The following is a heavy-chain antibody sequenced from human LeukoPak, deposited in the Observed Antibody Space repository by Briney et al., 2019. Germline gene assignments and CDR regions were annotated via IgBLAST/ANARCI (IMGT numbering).Heavy chain of an antibody. Sequence: SETLSLTCAVYVGSFSGYYWSWIRQPPGKGLEWIGEIYHSGSTNYNPSLKSRVTISVDKSKTQFSLKLSSVTAAGTGVYYCARDKWEARYAFDIWGQGTMVTVSS. CDR1: VGSFSGYY. CDR2: IYHSGST. J-gene: IGHJ3*02. CDR3: ARDKWEARYAFDI. V-gene: IGHV4-34*01. D-gene: IGHD1-26*01.